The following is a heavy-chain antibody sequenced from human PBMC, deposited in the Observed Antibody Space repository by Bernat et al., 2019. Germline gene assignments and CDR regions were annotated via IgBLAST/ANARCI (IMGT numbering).Heavy chain of an antibody. Sequence: EVQLVESGGGLVQPGGSLILSCAASGFTFSSHWMGWFRQPPGGGREGVANLNQDGSETYYVDSLKGRFTISRDNTKNSLYLQMNSLRTEDTAVYFCARLGYRLAEYWGQGTLVTVSA. J-gene: IGHJ4*02. CDR1: GFTFSSHW. CDR2: LNQDGSET. D-gene: IGHD3-16*02. V-gene: IGHV3-7*03. CDR3: ARLGYRLAEY.